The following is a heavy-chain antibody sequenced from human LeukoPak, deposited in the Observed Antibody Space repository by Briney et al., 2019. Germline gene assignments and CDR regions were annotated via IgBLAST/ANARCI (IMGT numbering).Heavy chain of an antibody. D-gene: IGHD3-22*01. CDR1: GGSISSYY. V-gene: IGHV4-59*08. Sequence: SETLSLTCTVSGGSISSYYWSWIRQPPGKGLEWIGYIYYSGSTNYNPSLKSRDTISVDTSKNQFSLKLSSVTAADTAVYYCARQELDSSGLSVDYWGQGTLVTVSS. J-gene: IGHJ4*02. CDR3: ARQELDSSGLSVDY. CDR2: IYYSGST.